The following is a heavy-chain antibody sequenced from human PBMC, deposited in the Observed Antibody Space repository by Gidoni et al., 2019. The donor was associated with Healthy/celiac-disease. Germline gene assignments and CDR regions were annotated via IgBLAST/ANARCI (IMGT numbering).Heavy chain of an antibody. CDR3: ARESPTRITMVRGVMDV. CDR1: GGSISRYY. Sequence: QVQLQESGPGLVKPSETLSLTCPVSGGSISRYYWSWIRQPAGKGLEWIRRIYTSGSTNYNPSLKSRVTMSVDTSKNQFSLKLSSVTAADTAVYYCARESPTRITMVRGVMDVWGQGTTVTVSS. J-gene: IGHJ6*02. D-gene: IGHD3-10*01. CDR2: IYTSGST. V-gene: IGHV4-4*07.